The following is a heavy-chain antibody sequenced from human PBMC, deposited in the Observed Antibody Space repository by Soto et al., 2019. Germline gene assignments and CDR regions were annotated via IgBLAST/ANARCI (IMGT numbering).Heavy chain of an antibody. J-gene: IGHJ6*02. CDR3: ARDPNSSSWYTHNYYYYYGMDV. V-gene: IGHV1-18*01. Sequence: ASVNVSCNASGYTFTSYFISWVRQAPGQGLEWMGWISAYNGNTNYAQKLQGRVTMTTDTSTSTAYMELRSLRSDDTAVYYCARDPNSSSWYTHNYYYYYGMDVWGQGTTVTVSS. CDR2: ISAYNGNT. CDR1: GYTFTSYF. D-gene: IGHD6-13*01.